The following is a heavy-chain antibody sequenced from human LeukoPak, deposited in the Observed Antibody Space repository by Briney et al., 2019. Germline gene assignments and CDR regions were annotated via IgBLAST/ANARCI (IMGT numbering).Heavy chain of an antibody. CDR1: GFTFSGNH. Sequence: GGSLRLSCVVSGFTFSGNHMNWVRQAPGKGLEWVSVIYSDGDTYYADSVKGRFTISRDSSRNTLSLQMNSLKPEDTAEYYCARDPRDGYGHFDYWGQGTLVTISS. V-gene: IGHV3-66*02. D-gene: IGHD5-24*01. J-gene: IGHJ4*02. CDR3: ARDPRDGYGHFDY. CDR2: IYSDGDT.